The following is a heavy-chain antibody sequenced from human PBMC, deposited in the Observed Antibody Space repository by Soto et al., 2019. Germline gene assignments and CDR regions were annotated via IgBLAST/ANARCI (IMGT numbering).Heavy chain of an antibody. CDR3: ARGVSVLGVPPTGDAFEI. Sequence: QVQLVQSGAEVKKPGSSVKVSCKASGGTFSSYTISWVRQAPGQGLEWLGRIIPILGIANYEQKFQGRVTLTADKSTSTAYMELSSLRSEDTAVYYCARGVSVLGVPPTGDAFEILVQGTMVTVSS. CDR1: GGTFSSYT. V-gene: IGHV1-69*02. D-gene: IGHD3-16*01. J-gene: IGHJ3*02. CDR2: IIPILGIA.